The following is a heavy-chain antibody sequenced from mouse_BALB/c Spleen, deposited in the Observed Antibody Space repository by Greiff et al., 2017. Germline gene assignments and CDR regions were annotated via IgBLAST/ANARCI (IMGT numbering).Heavy chain of an antibody. CDR1: GYSFTSYY. D-gene: IGHD1-2*01. Sequence: VQLKQSGPELMKPGASVKISCKASGYSFTSYYMHWVKQSHGKSLEWIGYIDPFNGGTSYNQKFKGKATLTVDKSSSTAYMHLSSLTSEDSAVYYCARSAGPFAYWGQGTLVTVSA. CDR3: ARSAGPFAY. V-gene: IGHV1S135*01. CDR2: IDPFNGGT. J-gene: IGHJ3*01.